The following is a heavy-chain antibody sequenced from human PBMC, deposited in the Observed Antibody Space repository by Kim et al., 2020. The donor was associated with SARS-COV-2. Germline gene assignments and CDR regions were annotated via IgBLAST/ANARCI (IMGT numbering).Heavy chain of an antibody. D-gene: IGHD3-10*01. V-gene: IGHV3-33*01. Sequence: GGSLRLSCAASGFTFSSYGMHWVRQAPGKGLEWVAVIWYDGSNKYYADSVKGRFTISRDNSKNTLYLQMNSLRAEDTAVYYCARDALRFDYYGSGIGGYWGQGTLVTVSS. CDR2: IWYDGSNK. CDR3: ARDALRFDYYGSGIGGY. J-gene: IGHJ4*02. CDR1: GFTFSSYG.